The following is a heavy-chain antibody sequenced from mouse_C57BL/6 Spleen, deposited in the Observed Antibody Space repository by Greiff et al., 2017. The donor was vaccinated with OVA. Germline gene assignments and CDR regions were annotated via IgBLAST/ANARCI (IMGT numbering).Heavy chain of an antibody. Sequence: EVMLVESGAELVRPGASVKLSCTASGFNIKDDYMHWVKQRPEQGLEWIGWIDPENGDTEYASKFQGKATITADTSSNTAYLQLSSLTSEDTAVYYCTTLTTVVATDFDYWGQGTTLTVSS. D-gene: IGHD1-1*01. CDR1: GFNIKDDY. J-gene: IGHJ2*01. CDR3: TTLTTVVATDFDY. CDR2: IDPENGDT. V-gene: IGHV14-4*01.